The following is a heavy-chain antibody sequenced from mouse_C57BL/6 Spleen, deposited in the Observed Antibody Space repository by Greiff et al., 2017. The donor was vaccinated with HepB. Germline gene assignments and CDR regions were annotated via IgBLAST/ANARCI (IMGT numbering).Heavy chain of an antibody. CDR2: IDPSDSYT. J-gene: IGHJ2*01. Sequence: QQPGAELVMPGASVKLSCKASGYTFTSYWMHWVKQRPGQGLEWIGEIDPSDSYTNYNQKFKGKSTLTVDKSSSTAYMQLSSLTSEDSAVYYCARGLTGTFDYWGQGTTRTVSS. V-gene: IGHV1-69*01. D-gene: IGHD4-1*01. CDR1: GYTFTSYW. CDR3: ARGLTGTFDY.